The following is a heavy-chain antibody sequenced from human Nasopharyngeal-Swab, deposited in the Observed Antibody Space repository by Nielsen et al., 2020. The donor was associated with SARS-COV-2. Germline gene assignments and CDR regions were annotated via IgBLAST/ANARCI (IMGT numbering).Heavy chain of an antibody. D-gene: IGHD3-10*01. CDR2: ISGSGGST. J-gene: IGHJ5*02. V-gene: IGHV3-23*01. Sequence: GGSLRLSCAASGFTFSSYAMSWVRQAPRKGLEWVSAISGSGGSTYYADSVKGRFTISRDNSKNTLYLQMNSLRAEDTAVYYCAKDAALRITMVRGVPNWFDPWGQGTLVTVSS. CDR1: GFTFSSYA. CDR3: AKDAALRITMVRGVPNWFDP.